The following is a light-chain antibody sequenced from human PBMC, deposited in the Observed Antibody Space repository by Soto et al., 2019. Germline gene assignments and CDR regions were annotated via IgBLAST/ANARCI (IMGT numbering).Light chain of an antibody. CDR2: GAS. CDR3: QQYGRSPPYT. V-gene: IGKV3-20*01. J-gene: IGKJ2*01. CDR1: QSVSSDY. Sequence: EIVLTQSPGTLSLSPGERATLFCRASQSVSSDYLAWFQQKPGQAPRLLIYGASSRATGIPDRFSGSGSGTDFPLTISRLEPEDLAVYYCQQYGRSPPYTFGQGTNLEIK.